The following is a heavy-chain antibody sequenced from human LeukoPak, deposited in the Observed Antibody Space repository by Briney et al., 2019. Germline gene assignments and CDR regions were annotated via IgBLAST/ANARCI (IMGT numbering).Heavy chain of an antibody. CDR2: IKQDGSDK. D-gene: IGHD4-23*01. CDR1: GFIFSSYW. J-gene: IGHJ4*02. Sequence: GGSLRLSCAASGFIFSSYWMSWVRQAPGKGLEWVANIKQDGSDKYYVDSVKGRFTISRDNAKNSLYLQMNSLRAEDTAVYYCARDYGGSSPFDYWGQGTLVTVSS. CDR3: ARDYGGSSPFDY. V-gene: IGHV3-7*01.